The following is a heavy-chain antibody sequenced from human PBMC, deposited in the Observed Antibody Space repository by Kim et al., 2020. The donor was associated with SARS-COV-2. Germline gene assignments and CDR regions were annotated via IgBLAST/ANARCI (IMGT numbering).Heavy chain of an antibody. V-gene: IGHV4-59*01. D-gene: IGHD7-27*01. CDR1: GGSISSYY. CDR2: IYYSGST. J-gene: IGHJ3*02. CDR3: ARFNWGSLAFDI. Sequence: SETLSLTCTVSGGSISSYYWSWIRQPPGKGLEWIGYIYYSGSTNYNPSLKSRVTISVDTSKNQFSLKLSSVTAADTAVYYCARFNWGSLAFDIWGQGTMVTVSS.